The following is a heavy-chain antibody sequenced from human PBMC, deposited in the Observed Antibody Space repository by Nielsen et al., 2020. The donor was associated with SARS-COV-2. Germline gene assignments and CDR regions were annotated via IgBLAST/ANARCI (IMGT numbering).Heavy chain of an antibody. J-gene: IGHJ4*02. Sequence: GSLRLSCAASGFTFSSYSMNWVRQAPGKGLEWVSYISSSSSTIYYADSVKGRFTISRDNAKNSLYLQMNSLRAEDTALYYCAKVSDHGFDYWGQGTLVTVSS. D-gene: IGHD1-14*01. V-gene: IGHV3-48*04. CDR1: GFTFSSYS. CDR2: ISSSSSTI. CDR3: AKVSDHGFDY.